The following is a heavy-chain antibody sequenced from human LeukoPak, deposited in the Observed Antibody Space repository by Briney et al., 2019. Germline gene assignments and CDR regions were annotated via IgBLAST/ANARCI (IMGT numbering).Heavy chain of an antibody. CDR2: ISGGGGKT. V-gene: IGHV3-23*01. J-gene: IGHJ3*02. Sequence: PGGSLRLSCEASGFTFSSCALSWVRQAPGKGLEWVSAISGGGGKTWYADSVKGRFTISRDNSKNTLYLQMNSLRAKDTALYYCAKDPIVFNSGDYYLGAFNIWGQGAMVTVSS. D-gene: IGHD2-21*02. CDR1: GFTFSSCA. CDR3: AKDPIVFNSGDYYLGAFNI.